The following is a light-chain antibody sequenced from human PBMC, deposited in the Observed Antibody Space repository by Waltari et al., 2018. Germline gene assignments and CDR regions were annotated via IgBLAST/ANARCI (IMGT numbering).Light chain of an antibody. Sequence: QSVVTPPPSASGTPGQSVTISCSGTNSNIGRNYVYWYQQFPGMAPKLLLYSNNRRPSGVPDRFSGSKSGTSASLAINGLRSEDEAHYYCASWDDGLSGLIFGGGTELTV. V-gene: IGLV1-47*02. CDR1: NSNIGRNY. J-gene: IGLJ2*01. CDR3: ASWDDGLSGLI. CDR2: SNN.